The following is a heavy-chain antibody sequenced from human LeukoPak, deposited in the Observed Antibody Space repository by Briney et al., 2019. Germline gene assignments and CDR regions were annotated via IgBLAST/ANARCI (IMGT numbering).Heavy chain of an antibody. D-gene: IGHD5-18*01. CDR1: GFTFSSYA. CDR2: ISGSGGST. J-gene: IGHJ4*02. CDR3: AKHRGYSYGPPDY. Sequence: PGGSPRLSCAASGFTFSSYAMSWVRQAPGKGLEWVSAISGSGGSTYYADSVKGRFTISRDNSKNTLYLQMNSLRAEDTAVYYCAKHRGYSYGPPDYWGQGTLVTVSS. V-gene: IGHV3-23*01.